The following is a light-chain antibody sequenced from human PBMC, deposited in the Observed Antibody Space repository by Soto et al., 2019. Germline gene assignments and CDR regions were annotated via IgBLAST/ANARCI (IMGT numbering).Light chain of an antibody. CDR1: SSDVGGYDY. CDR2: EVS. CDR3: SSYRDTCKLV. V-gene: IGLV2-14*01. J-gene: IGLJ1*01. Sequence: QSALTQPASVSASPGQSITISCSGSSSDVGGYDYVSWYQQHPGKAPKLMIYEVSNRPSGVSDRFSGSKSGNTASLTISGLEADDEADYYCSSYRDTCKLVFGPGTKLTVL.